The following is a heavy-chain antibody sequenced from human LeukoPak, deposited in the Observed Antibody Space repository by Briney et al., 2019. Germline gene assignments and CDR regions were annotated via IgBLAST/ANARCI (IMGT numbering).Heavy chain of an antibody. D-gene: IGHD3-22*01. Sequence: GGSLRLSCAASGFTFDDYAMHRVRQAPGKGLEWVSGISWNSGSIGYADSVKGRFTISRDNAKSSLYLQMNSLRAEDTALYYCAKDINVVITLVDYWGQGTLVTVSS. CDR2: ISWNSGSI. CDR1: GFTFDDYA. V-gene: IGHV3-9*01. J-gene: IGHJ4*02. CDR3: AKDINVVITLVDY.